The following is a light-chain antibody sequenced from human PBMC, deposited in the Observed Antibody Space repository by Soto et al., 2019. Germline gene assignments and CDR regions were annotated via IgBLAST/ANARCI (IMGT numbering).Light chain of an antibody. V-gene: IGKV3-20*01. J-gene: IGKJ2*01. Sequence: EIVLTQSPGTLSLSPGDRATLSCRASQSVSSDYLPWYQQKPAQAPRLLIYGASRGAAGIPDRFSGSGSGTDFTLTISRLEPEDFAVYFCQQYGRSPMFTFGQGTKLE. CDR3: QQYGRSPMFT. CDR1: QSVSSDY. CDR2: GAS.